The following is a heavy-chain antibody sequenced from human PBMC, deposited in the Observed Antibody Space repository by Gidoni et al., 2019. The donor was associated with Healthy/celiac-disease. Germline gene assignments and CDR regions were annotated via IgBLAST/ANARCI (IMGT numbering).Heavy chain of an antibody. V-gene: IGHV4-34*01. Sequence: QVQLQQCGAGLLKPSQTLSLTCAVYGVSFSGDYWSWIRQPPGKGLEWIGEINHSGSTNYNPSLKSRVTISVDTSKNQFSLKLSSVTAADTAVYYCAISGDQWGQGTLVTVSS. CDR1: GVSFSGDY. D-gene: IGHD3-10*01. J-gene: IGHJ4*02. CDR2: INHSGST. CDR3: AISGDQ.